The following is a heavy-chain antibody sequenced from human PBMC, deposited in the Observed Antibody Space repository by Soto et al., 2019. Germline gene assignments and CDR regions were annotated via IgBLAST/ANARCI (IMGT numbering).Heavy chain of an antibody. CDR2: SHQSGIT. CDR1: GYAISNGYY. J-gene: IGHJ4*02. V-gene: IGHV4-38-2*01. CDR3: VRKVAVDGTNVPDYFDH. Sequence: SETLSLTCAVSGYAISNGYYWGWVRQPPGKGLEWIGDSHQSGITHHSPSLKGRVITSMLTSKNQFSLDLISVTAADTAVYYCVRKVAVDGTNVPDYFDHWGQGIQVTVSS. D-gene: IGHD1-7*01.